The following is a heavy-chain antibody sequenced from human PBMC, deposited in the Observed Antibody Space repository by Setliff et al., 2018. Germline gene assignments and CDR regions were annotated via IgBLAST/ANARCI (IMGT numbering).Heavy chain of an antibody. CDR1: GYTFTSYG. D-gene: IGHD3-22*01. CDR2: ISAYNGNA. J-gene: IGHJ4*02. Sequence: ASVKVSCKASGYTFTSYGISWVRQAPGQGLEWMGWISAYNGNANYAQKLQGRLTMTTDTSTSTAYMELRSLRSDDTAVYYCVRGQGPRTVVAIPFDHWGQGTLVTVSS. V-gene: IGHV1-18*01. CDR3: VRGQGPRTVVAIPFDH.